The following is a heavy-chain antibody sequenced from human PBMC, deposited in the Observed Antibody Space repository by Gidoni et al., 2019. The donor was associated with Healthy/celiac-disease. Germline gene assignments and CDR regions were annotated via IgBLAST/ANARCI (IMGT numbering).Heavy chain of an antibody. J-gene: IGHJ6*02. D-gene: IGHD5-18*01. CDR2: IYSGGST. CDR1: GFTVSSNY. CDR3: ARDLQLLYGMDV. V-gene: IGHV3-66*02. Sequence: EVQLVESGGGLVQPGGSLRLSCAASGFTVSSNYMSWVRQAPGKGLEWVSVIYSGGSTYYADSVKGRFTISRDNSKNTLYLQMNSLRAEDTAVYYCARDLQLLYGMDVWGQGTTVTVSS.